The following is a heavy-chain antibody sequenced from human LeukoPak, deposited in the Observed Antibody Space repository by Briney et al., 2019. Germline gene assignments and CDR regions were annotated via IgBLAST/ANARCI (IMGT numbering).Heavy chain of an antibody. D-gene: IGHD6-19*01. CDR2: ICWNSGYI. J-gene: IGHJ4*02. CDR3: AKVRGTYSSGYFFDY. CDR1: GFNFHYYA. Sequence: GNSLRLSYAASGFNFHYYAMHWLRPAPGKGLAGLSFICWNSGYIGYADSVKGRFTISRDNAKKSLDLQMNSLRAEDTAFYYCAKVRGTYSSGYFFDYWGQGTLVTVSS. V-gene: IGHV3-9*01.